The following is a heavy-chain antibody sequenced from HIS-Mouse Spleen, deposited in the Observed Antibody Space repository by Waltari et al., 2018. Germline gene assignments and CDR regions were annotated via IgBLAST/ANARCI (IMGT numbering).Heavy chain of an antibody. D-gene: IGHD2-2*02. V-gene: IGHV1-69*01. CDR3: ASNANTRPYYYGMDV. CDR2: IIPIFGTA. J-gene: IGHJ6*02. Sequence: LDWMGGIIPIFGTANYAQKFQGRVTITADESTSTAYMELSSLRSEDTAVYYCASNANTRPYYYGMDVWGQGTTVTVSS.